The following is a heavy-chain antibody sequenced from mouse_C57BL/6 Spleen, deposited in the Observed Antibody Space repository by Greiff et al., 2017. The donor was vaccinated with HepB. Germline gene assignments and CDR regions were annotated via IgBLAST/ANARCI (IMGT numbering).Heavy chain of an antibody. CDR1: GYAFSSSW. D-gene: IGHD4-1*01. V-gene: IGHV1-82*01. CDR2: IYPGDGDT. CDR3: ARLGRGYFDV. Sequence: QVQLQQSGPELVKPGASVKISCKASGYAFSSSWMNWVKQRPGKGLEWIGRIYPGDGDTNYNGKFKGKATLTADKSSSTAYIQLSSLTSEDSAVYFCARLGRGYFDVWGTGTTVTVSS. J-gene: IGHJ1*03.